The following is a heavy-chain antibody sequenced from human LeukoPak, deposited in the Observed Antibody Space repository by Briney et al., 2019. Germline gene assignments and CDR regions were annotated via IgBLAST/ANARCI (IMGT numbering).Heavy chain of an antibody. Sequence: GGSLRLSCAASGFTFSSYGVHWVRQAPGKGLEWVAVIWYDGSNKYYADSVKGRFTISRDNSKSTLYLQMNSLRAEDTAVYYCARHYGSGSLNYWGQGTLVTVSS. V-gene: IGHV3-33*01. CDR1: GFTFSSYG. J-gene: IGHJ4*02. D-gene: IGHD3-10*01. CDR3: ARHYGSGSLNY. CDR2: IWYDGSNK.